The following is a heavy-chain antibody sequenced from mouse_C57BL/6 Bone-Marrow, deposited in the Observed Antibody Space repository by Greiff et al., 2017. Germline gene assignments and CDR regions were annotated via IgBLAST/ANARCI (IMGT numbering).Heavy chain of an antibody. V-gene: IGHV1-64*01. CDR3: AREELAY. CDR1: GYTFTSYW. CDR2: IHPNSGST. Sequence: QVQLQQSGAELVKPGASVTLSCKASGYTFTSYWMNWVKRRPGQGLEWIGMIHPNSGSTNYNEKFKSKATLTVDKSSSTAYMQLSSLTSEDSAVYYCAREELAYWGQGTLVTVSA. J-gene: IGHJ3*01.